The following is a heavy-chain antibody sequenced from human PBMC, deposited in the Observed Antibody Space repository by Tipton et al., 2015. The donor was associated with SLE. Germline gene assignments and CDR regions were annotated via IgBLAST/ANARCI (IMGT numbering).Heavy chain of an antibody. V-gene: IGHV3-30*04. Sequence: SLRLSCAASGFTFSTYTMHWVRQAPGKGLEWVAVITYGGSNKAYADSVKGRFTISRDNSKNTLFLQMNSLRGEDTAVYYCAREGDWAGEVDYWGQGTLVTVSS. J-gene: IGHJ4*02. CDR3: AREGDWAGEVDY. D-gene: IGHD2-21*02. CDR2: ITYGGSNK. CDR1: GFTFSTYT.